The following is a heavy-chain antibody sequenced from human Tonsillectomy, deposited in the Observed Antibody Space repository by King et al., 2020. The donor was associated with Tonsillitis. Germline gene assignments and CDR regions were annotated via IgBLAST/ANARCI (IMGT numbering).Heavy chain of an antibody. CDR1: GFTFSSFA. CDR2: ISGSTIST. Sequence: VQLVESGGDLVQPGGSLRLSCAASGFTFSSFAMSWVRQAPGTGLEWVSVISGSTISTHHADSVKGRFTISRDNSKNTLYLHMNSLRAEDTALYYCAKLEGYGVFTPLEYWGQGTLVTVSS. J-gene: IGHJ4*02. CDR3: AKLEGYGVFTPLEY. D-gene: IGHD4-17*01. V-gene: IGHV3-23*04.